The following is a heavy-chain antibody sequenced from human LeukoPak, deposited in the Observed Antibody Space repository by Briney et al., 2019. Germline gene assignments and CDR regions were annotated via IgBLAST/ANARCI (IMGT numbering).Heavy chain of an antibody. Sequence: ASVKVSCKASGGTFSSYAISWVRQAPRQGLEWMGWISAYNGNTNYAQKLQGRVTMTTDTSTSTAYMELRSMRSDDTAVYYCARIPNRNTYYDFWSGDFDPWGQGTLVTVSS. CDR3: ARIPNRNTYYDFWSGDFDP. CDR2: ISAYNGNT. CDR1: GGTFSSYA. J-gene: IGHJ5*02. D-gene: IGHD3-3*01. V-gene: IGHV1-18*01.